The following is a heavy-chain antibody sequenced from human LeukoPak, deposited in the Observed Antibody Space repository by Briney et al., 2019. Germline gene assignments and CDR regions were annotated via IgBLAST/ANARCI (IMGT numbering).Heavy chain of an antibody. V-gene: IGHV3-30-3*01. CDR3: AKDRGWNLSYNWFDP. CDR2: ISYDGSNK. CDR1: GFTFSSYA. Sequence: QPGGSLRLSCAASGFTFSSYAMHWVRQAPGKGLEWVAVISYDGSNKYYADSVKGRFTISRDNSKNTLYLQMNSLRAEDTAVYYCAKDRGWNLSYNWFDPWGQGTLVTVSS. J-gene: IGHJ5*02. D-gene: IGHD1-7*01.